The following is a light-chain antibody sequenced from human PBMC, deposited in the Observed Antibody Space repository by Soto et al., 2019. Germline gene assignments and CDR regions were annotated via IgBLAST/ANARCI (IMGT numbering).Light chain of an antibody. CDR3: QQYGSSGA. Sequence: DIVLTQSPGPLSLSPGQRATLSCRASQSVSNSYVAWYRKRPGQAPRLLIYGAFNRATGIPGRFSGSGSGTDFTLTISRLEPEDFAVYYCQQYGSSGAFGQGTKVDIK. CDR2: GAF. J-gene: IGKJ1*01. V-gene: IGKV3-20*01. CDR1: QSVSNSY.